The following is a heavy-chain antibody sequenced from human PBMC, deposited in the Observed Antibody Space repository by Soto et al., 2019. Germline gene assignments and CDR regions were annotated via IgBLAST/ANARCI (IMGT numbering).Heavy chain of an antibody. Sequence: PSETLSLTCTAYGESFNGYYWSWIRQPPGKGLEWIGEIHHSGSTNYNPSLKSRVTFSIDTSKRQFSLKVRSVTAADTAVYYCARGKRGSSWYRGEEKYYYYGMDVWGQGTPVTVS. D-gene: IGHD6-13*01. J-gene: IGHJ6*02. CDR3: ARGKRGSSWYRGEEKYYYYGMDV. V-gene: IGHV4-34*01. CDR1: GESFNGYY. CDR2: IHHSGST.